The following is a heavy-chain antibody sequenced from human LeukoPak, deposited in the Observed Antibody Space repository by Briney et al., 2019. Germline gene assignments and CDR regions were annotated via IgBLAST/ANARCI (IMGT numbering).Heavy chain of an antibody. CDR3: AREGGEGDGYNFDY. Sequence: GRSLRLSCAASGFTFSSYGMHWVRQAPGKGLEWVAVIWYDGSNKYYADSVEGRFTISRDNSKNTLYLQMNSLRAEDTAVYYCAREGGEGDGYNFDYWGQGTLVTVSS. D-gene: IGHD5-24*01. CDR1: GFTFSSYG. J-gene: IGHJ4*02. CDR2: IWYDGSNK. V-gene: IGHV3-33*01.